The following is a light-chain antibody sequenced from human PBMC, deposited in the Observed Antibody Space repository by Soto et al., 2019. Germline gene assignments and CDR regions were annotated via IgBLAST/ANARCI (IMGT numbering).Light chain of an antibody. CDR3: QQHNNWPLT. V-gene: IGKV1-39*01. J-gene: IGKJ4*01. Sequence: DIQMTQSPSSLSASVGDRVTITCRASQSISSYLNWYQQKPGKAPKLLIYAASSLQSGVPSRFSGSGSGTDFTLTISSLQSEDFAVYYCQQHNNWPLTFGGGTKVEIK. CDR2: AAS. CDR1: QSISSY.